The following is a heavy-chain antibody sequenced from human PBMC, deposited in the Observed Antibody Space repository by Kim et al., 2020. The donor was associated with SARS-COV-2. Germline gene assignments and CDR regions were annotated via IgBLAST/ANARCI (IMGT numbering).Heavy chain of an antibody. V-gene: IGHV3-33*05. D-gene: IGHD4-17*01. CDR3: ARDHGIGYGDYDWVVYYGMDV. CDR2: ISYDGSNK. CDR1: GFTFSSYG. J-gene: IGHJ6*02. Sequence: GGSLRLSCAASGFTFSSYGMHWVRQAPGKGLEWVAVISYDGSNKYYADSVKGRFTISRDNSKNTLYLQMNSLRAEDTAVYYCARDHGIGYGDYDWVVYYGMDVWGQGTTVTVSS.